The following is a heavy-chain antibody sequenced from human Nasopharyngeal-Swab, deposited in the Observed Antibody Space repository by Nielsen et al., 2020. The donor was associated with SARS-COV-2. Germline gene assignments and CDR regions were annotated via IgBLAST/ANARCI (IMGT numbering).Heavy chain of an antibody. CDR1: GFTFDDYA. CDR2: ISWNSGSI. Sequence: SLKISCAASGFTFDDYAMHWVRQAPGKGLEWVSGISWNSGSIGYADSVKGRFTISRDNAKNPLYLQMNSLRAEDTALYYCAKDDNAAVVGPLGYWGQGTLVTVSS. V-gene: IGHV3-9*01. J-gene: IGHJ4*02. D-gene: IGHD6-19*01. CDR3: AKDDNAAVVGPLGY.